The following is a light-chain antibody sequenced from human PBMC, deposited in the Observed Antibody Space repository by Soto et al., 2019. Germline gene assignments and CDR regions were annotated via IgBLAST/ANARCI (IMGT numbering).Light chain of an antibody. CDR1: SSDVGGYNY. CDR3: CSYTGSSTHV. Sequence: QSALTQPASVSGSPGQSITISCTGTSSDVGGYNYVSWYQQHPGKAPKLMIYEVSNRPSGVSNRFSGSKSANTASLTISGLQTEDEADYYCCSYTGSSTHVFGTGTKVTVL. CDR2: EVS. J-gene: IGLJ1*01. V-gene: IGLV2-14*01.